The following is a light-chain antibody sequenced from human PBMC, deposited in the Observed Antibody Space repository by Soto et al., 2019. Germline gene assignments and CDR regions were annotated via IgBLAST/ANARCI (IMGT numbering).Light chain of an antibody. CDR3: QQRSHWPPWYT. CDR1: QSVSSY. CDR2: DAS. V-gene: IGKV3-11*01. J-gene: IGKJ2*01. Sequence: EIVLTQSPATLSLSPGERATLSCRASQSVSSYLAWYQQKPGQAPRLLIYDASNRATGIPARFSGSGSGTDFTLTISSLEPEDFAVYYCQQRSHWPPWYTFGQGTKLEIK.